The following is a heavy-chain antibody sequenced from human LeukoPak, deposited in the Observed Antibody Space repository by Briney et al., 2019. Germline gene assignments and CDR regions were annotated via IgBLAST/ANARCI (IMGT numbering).Heavy chain of an antibody. J-gene: IGHJ3*02. Sequence: PSETLSPTCTVSGGSISSSSYYWGWIRQPPGKGLEWIGSIYYSGSTNYNPSLKSRVTISVDTSKNQFSLKLSSVTAADTAVYYCARHDVSYSSSWYPVFSRRSGDVFDIWGQGTMVTVSS. CDR3: ARHDVSYSSSWYPVFSRRSGDVFDI. CDR2: IYYSGST. V-gene: IGHV4-39*01. D-gene: IGHD6-13*01. CDR1: GGSISSSSYY.